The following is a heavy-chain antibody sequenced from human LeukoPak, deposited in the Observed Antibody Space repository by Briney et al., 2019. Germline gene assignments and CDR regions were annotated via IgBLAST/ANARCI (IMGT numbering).Heavy chain of an antibody. V-gene: IGHV3-21*01. J-gene: IGHJ4*02. CDR2: ISSGSTYT. D-gene: IGHD5-18*01. Sequence: GGSLRLSCAASGFTFGDYPMNWVRQAPGKGLEWVSSISSGSTYTYYADSVKGRFTISRDNAKNSLYLQMNSLRAEDTAVYYCARGGDTAFNYWGQGTLVTVSS. CDR3: ARGGDTAFNY. CDR1: GFTFGDYP.